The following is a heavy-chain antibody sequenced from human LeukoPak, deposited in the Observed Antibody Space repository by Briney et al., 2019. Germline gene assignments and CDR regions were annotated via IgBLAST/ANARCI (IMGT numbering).Heavy chain of an antibody. CDR1: GFTFSNYA. J-gene: IGHJ4*02. Sequence: GGSLRLSCAASGFTFSNYAMHWVRQAPGKGLEWVSSISSRSSYIFYADSVKGRFTISRDNAKKSLYLQMNSLRAEDTAVYYCASGVNYFDYWGQGTLVTVSS. CDR2: ISSRSSYI. D-gene: IGHD3-3*01. CDR3: ASGVNYFDY. V-gene: IGHV3-21*01.